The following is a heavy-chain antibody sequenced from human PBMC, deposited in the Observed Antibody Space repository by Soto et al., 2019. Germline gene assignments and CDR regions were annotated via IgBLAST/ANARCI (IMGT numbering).Heavy chain of an antibody. CDR1: GFYFGEYG. CDR3: VKGGNRPMVDYYHHGMDV. Sequence: GGSLRLSCTAFGFYFGEYGISWFRQAPGKGLEWVSAIGGSGDSTYDADSVKGRFTISRDNSKNTLYLQMNSLRVEDTAVYYCVKGGNRPMVDYYHHGMDVWGQGTTVTVSS. D-gene: IGHD3-10*01. CDR2: IGGSGDST. J-gene: IGHJ6*02. V-gene: IGHV3-23*01.